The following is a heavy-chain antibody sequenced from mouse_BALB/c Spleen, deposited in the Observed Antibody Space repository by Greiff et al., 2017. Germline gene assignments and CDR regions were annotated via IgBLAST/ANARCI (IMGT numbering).Heavy chain of an antibody. CDR1: GFTFSDYY. Sequence: EVQLVESGGGLVKPGGSLKLSCAASGFTFSDYYMYWVRQTPEKRLEWDATISDGGSYTYYPDSVKGRFTISRDNAKNNLYLQMSSLKSEDTAMYYCARDGSSYAWFADWGQGTLVTVSA. D-gene: IGHD1-1*01. CDR2: ISDGGSYT. J-gene: IGHJ3*01. V-gene: IGHV5-4*02. CDR3: ARDGSSYAWFAD.